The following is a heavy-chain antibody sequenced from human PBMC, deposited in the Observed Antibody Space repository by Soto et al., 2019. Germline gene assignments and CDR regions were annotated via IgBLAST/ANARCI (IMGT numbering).Heavy chain of an antibody. D-gene: IGHD1-26*01. CDR1: GYTVTSYY. Sequence: QVQLVQSGAEVKKPGASVKVSCKASGYTVTSYYMHWVRQAPGQGLEWMGVFNPSGGSTTYAQKFQGRVTMTRDASTTTVYMELSSLRSEDTAVYYCTRELGGSYFDHWGQGTLVTVSS. CDR2: FNPSGGST. V-gene: IGHV1-46*03. CDR3: TRELGGSYFDH. J-gene: IGHJ4*03.